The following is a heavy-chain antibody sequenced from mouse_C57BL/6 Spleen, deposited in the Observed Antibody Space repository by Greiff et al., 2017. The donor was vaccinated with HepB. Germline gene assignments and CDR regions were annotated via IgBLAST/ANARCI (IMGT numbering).Heavy chain of an antibody. Sequence: VKVVESGPGLVQPSQSLSITCTVSGFSLTSYGVHWVRQSPGKGLEWLGVIWSGGSTDYNAAFISRLSISKDNSKSQVFFKMNSLQADDTAIYYCARGYYGSSQGYFDVWGTGTTVTVSS. D-gene: IGHD1-1*01. CDR3: ARGYYGSSQGYFDV. CDR1: GFSLTSYG. CDR2: IWSGGST. V-gene: IGHV2-2*01. J-gene: IGHJ1*03.